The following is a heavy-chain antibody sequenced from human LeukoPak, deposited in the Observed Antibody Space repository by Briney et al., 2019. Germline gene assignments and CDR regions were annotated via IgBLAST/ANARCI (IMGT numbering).Heavy chain of an antibody. D-gene: IGHD3-16*01. V-gene: IGHV1-8*03. CDR3: ARAGRSTRGSYYDY. CDR1: GYTFTSYD. J-gene: IGHJ4*02. Sequence: ASVKVSCKASGYTFTSYDINWVRQATGQGLEWMGWMNPNSGNTGYAQKFQGRVTITRNTSISTAYMELSSLRSDDTAVYYCARAGRSTRGSYYDYWGQGTLVTVSS. CDR2: MNPNSGNT.